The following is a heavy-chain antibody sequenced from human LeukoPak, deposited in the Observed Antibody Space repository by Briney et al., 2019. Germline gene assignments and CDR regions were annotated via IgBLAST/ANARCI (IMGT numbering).Heavy chain of an antibody. V-gene: IGHV4-61*01. CDR1: GGSVSSGSYY. CDR3: ASNYDILTGYEPFDY. CDR2: IYYSGST. J-gene: IGHJ4*02. Sequence: SETLSLTCTVSGGSVSSGSYYWSWIRQPPGKGLEWIGYIYYSGSTNYNPSLKSRVTISVDTSKNQFSLKLSSVTAADTAVYYCASNYDILTGYEPFDYWGQGTLVTVSS. D-gene: IGHD3-9*01.